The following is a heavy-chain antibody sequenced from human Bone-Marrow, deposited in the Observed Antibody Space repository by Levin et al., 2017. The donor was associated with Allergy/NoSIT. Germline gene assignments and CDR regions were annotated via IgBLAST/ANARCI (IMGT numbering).Heavy chain of an antibody. CDR1: GFTFRNYA. V-gene: IGHV3-30*04. CDR2: ISYDGSNK. J-gene: IGHJ4*02. CDR3: ARDLIYSSSLHGFDY. Sequence: GESLKISCAASGFTFRNYAMDWVRQAPGKGLEWVAVISYDGSNKDYADSVKGRFTISRDNSKNTVYLQMNSLRPEDTAVYYCARDLIYSSSLHGFDYWGQGTLVTVSS. D-gene: IGHD6-6*01.